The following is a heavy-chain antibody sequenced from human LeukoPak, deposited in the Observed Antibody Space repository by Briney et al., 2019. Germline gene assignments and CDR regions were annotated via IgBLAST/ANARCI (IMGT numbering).Heavy chain of an antibody. CDR3: AREKAVAGTSFDY. CDR1: GFTFSSYA. V-gene: IGHV3-30-3*01. J-gene: IGHJ4*02. CDR2: ISYDGSNK. Sequence: PGRSLRLPCAASGFTFSSYAMHWVRQAPGKGLEWVAVISYDGSNKYYADSVKGRFTISRDNSKNTLYLQMNSLRAEDTAVYYCAREKAVAGTSFDYWGQGTLVTVSS. D-gene: IGHD6-19*01.